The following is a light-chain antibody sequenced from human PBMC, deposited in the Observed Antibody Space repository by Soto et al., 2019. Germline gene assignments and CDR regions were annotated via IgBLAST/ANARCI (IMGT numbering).Light chain of an antibody. Sequence: EIVLTQSPATLSLSPGERATLSCRASQSVFTYLAWYQQKLGQAPRLLIYDASNRASGIPARFSGSGSGTDFPLTISSLEPEDFAVYYCQQRSNWPRTFGPGTKVHIK. J-gene: IGKJ3*01. CDR2: DAS. CDR3: QQRSNWPRT. V-gene: IGKV3-11*01. CDR1: QSVFTY.